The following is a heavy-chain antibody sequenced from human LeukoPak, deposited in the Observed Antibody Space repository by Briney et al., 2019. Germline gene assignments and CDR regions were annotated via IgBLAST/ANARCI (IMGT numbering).Heavy chain of an antibody. CDR1: GGSISSSSYY. D-gene: IGHD2-2*01. J-gene: IGHJ4*02. Sequence: SETLSLTCTVSGGSISSSSYYWGWIRQPPGKGLEWIGSIYYSGSTYCNPSLKSRVTISVDTSKNQFSLKLSSVTAADTAVYYCARQLGYCSSTSCYADKVDYWGQGTLVTVSS. V-gene: IGHV4-39*01. CDR2: IYYSGST. CDR3: ARQLGYCSSTSCYADKVDY.